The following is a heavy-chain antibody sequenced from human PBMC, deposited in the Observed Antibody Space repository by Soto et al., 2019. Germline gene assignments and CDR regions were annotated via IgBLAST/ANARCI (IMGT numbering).Heavy chain of an antibody. J-gene: IGHJ4*02. CDR3: AKGGTAYCSGGTCYHPFDY. CDR1: GFTFTNYA. V-gene: IGHV3-23*01. D-gene: IGHD2-15*01. CDR2: ISGTGEKT. Sequence: EVQLLESGGGLVQPGGSLRLSCAASGFTFTNYAMHWVRQTPGKELEWVSTISGTGEKTFYADAVKGRFTISRDNSKSTLFVQMNSLEAEDTAVYYCAKGGTAYCSGGTCYHPFDYWGQGTLVTVSS.